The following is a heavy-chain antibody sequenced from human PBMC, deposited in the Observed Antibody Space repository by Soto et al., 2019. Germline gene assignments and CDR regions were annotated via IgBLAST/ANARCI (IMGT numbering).Heavy chain of an antibody. CDR3: ASKPYCGDECYYNY. CDR2: VNTRGTTI. V-gene: IGHV3-11*01. Sequence: GGSLRLSCAASGFTFSDYYMSWIRQAPGKGLEWVSYVNTRGTTIYYADSVKGRFTISRDNAKKSLYLQMNNLRVEDTAVYYCASKPYCGDECYYNYWGHGILVTVS. J-gene: IGHJ4*01. CDR1: GFTFSDYY. D-gene: IGHD2-21*01.